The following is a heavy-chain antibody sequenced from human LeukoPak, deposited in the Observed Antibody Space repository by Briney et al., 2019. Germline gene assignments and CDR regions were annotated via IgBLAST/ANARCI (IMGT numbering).Heavy chain of an antibody. V-gene: IGHV4-34*01. D-gene: IGHD6-19*01. J-gene: IGHJ4*02. CDR2: INHSGST. CDR3: ARGRAVAGTWNY. CDR1: GGSFSGYY. Sequence: SSETLSLTCAVYGGSFSGYYWSWIRQPPGKGLEWIGEINHSGSTNYNPSLKSRVTISVDTSKNQFSPKLSSVTAADTAVYYCARGRAVAGTWNYWGQGTLVTVSS.